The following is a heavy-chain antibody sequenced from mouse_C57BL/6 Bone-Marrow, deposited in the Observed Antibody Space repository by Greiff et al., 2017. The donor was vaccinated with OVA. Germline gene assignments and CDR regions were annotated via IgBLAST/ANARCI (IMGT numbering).Heavy chain of an antibody. CDR3: ASPIYYYGSSYYAMDY. J-gene: IGHJ4*01. Sequence: VKLMESGPGLVQPSQSLSITCTVSGFSLTSYGVHWVRQSPGKGLEWLGVIWSGGSTDYNAAFISRLSISKDNSKSQVFFKMNSLQADDTAIYYCASPIYYYGSSYYAMDYWGQGTSVTVSS. CDR2: IWSGGST. V-gene: IGHV2-2*01. CDR1: GFSLTSYG. D-gene: IGHD1-1*01.